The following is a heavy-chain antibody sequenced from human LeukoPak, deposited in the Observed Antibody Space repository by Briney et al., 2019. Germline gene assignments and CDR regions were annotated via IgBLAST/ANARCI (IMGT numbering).Heavy chain of an antibody. D-gene: IGHD4-17*01. Sequence: SVKVSCKASGGTFSSYAISWVRQAPGQGLEWMGRIIPIFGIANYAQKFQGRVTITTDESTSTAYMELSSLRSEDTAVYYCARGGNYGDAGAYYYYYYMDVWGKGTTVTVSS. CDR2: IIPIFGIA. V-gene: IGHV1-69*05. J-gene: IGHJ6*03. CDR3: ARGGNYGDAGAYYYYYYMDV. CDR1: GGTFSSYA.